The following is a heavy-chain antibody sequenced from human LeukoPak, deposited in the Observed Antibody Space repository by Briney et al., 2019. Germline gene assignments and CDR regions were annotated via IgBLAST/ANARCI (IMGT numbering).Heavy chain of an antibody. CDR2: MNADGSET. Sequence: GGSLRLSCAASGFSLSTYWLHWVRQVPGKGLMWVSRMNADGSETGYADSVKGRFTISYDNARNTLYLQMNSLRAGDTAVYYCARRAVAGTGQFYGMDVWGQGTTVTVSS. D-gene: IGHD6-19*01. V-gene: IGHV3-74*01. CDR1: GFSLSTYW. CDR3: ARRAVAGTGQFYGMDV. J-gene: IGHJ6*02.